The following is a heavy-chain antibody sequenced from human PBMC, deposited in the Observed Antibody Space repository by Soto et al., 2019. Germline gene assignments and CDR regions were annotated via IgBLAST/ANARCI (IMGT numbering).Heavy chain of an antibody. D-gene: IGHD2-15*01. V-gene: IGHV1-69*12. CDR2: IIPIFGTA. J-gene: IGHJ6*02. CDR3: ARHPGRPYYYYGMDV. CDR1: GGTFSSYA. Sequence: QVQLVQAGAEVKKPGSSVKVSCKASGGTFSSYAISWVRQDPGQGLEWMGGIIPIFGTADYAQKFQGRVTITADESTSTAYMELSSLRSEDTAVYYCARHPGRPYYYYGMDVWGQGTTVTVSS.